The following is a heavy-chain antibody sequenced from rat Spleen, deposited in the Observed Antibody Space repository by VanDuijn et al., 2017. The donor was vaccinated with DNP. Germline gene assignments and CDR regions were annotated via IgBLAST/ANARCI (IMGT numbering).Heavy chain of an antibody. CDR2: ISYDGTNT. J-gene: IGHJ3*01. CDR1: EFTFNYYW. Sequence: EVQLVESGGGLVQPGGSLTLSCVASEFTFNYYWMTWIRQAPTKGLEWVATISYDGTNTYYRDSVKGRFTISRDNARSTLYLQMDSLRSEDKATYYCARLGYYDGSYPNWFAYWGQGTLVTVSS. D-gene: IGHD1-12*03. V-gene: IGHV5-29*01. CDR3: ARLGYYDGSYPNWFAY.